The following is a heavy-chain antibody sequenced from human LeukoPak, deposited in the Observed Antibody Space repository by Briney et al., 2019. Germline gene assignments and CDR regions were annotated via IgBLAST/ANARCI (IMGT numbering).Heavy chain of an antibody. Sequence: SETLSLTCAVYGGSFSGYYWSWIRQPPGKGLEWIGEINHSGSTNYNPSLKSRVTISVDTSKNQFSLKLSSVTAADTAVYYCARGRLQGYCSSTSCYTFFDYWGQGTLVTVSS. D-gene: IGHD2-2*02. J-gene: IGHJ4*02. CDR3: ARGRLQGYCSSTSCYTFFDY. CDR2: INHSGST. CDR1: GGSFSGYY. V-gene: IGHV4-34*01.